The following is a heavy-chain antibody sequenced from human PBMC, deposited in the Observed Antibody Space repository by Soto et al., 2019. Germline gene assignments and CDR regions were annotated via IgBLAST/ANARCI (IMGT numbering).Heavy chain of an antibody. CDR2: IYYSGST. D-gene: IGHD3-22*01. Sequence: SETLSLTCTLSGGSINNYYWNLIRQPPGKGLEWIGNIYYSGSTNYNPSLKSRVTISIDTSKEEFSLNLNSVAAADTAVYYCAVSTGSSQYYFDSVGQGALVTVSS. CDR3: AVSTGSSQYYFDS. V-gene: IGHV4-59*03. J-gene: IGHJ4*02. CDR1: GGSINNYY.